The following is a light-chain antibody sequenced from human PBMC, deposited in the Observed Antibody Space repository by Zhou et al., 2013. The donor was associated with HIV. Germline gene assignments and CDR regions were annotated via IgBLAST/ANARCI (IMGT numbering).Light chain of an antibody. CDR3: QQYNDYSRT. Sequence: DIEMTQSPSTLSASVGDRVTITCRASQSISYWLAWYQQKPGKAPKVLIYGASFLESGVPSRFSGSGSGTEFTLTISSLQPDDFATYYCQQYNDYSRTFGPGTKVEIK. J-gene: IGKJ1*01. V-gene: IGKV1-5*01. CDR1: QSISYW. CDR2: GAS.